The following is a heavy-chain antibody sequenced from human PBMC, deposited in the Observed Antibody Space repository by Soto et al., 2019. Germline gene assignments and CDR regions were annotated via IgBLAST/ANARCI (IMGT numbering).Heavy chain of an antibody. CDR3: ARVAAAGSPVFYYYYYMDV. D-gene: IGHD6-13*01. Sequence: SQTLSLTCAISGDSVSSNSAAWNWIRQSPSRGLEWLGRTYYRSKWYNDYAVSVKSRITINPDTSKNQFSLQLNSVTPEDTAVYYCARVAAAGSPVFYYYYYMDVWGKGTTVTVSS. J-gene: IGHJ6*03. CDR2: TYYRSKWYN. CDR1: GDSVSSNSAA. V-gene: IGHV6-1*01.